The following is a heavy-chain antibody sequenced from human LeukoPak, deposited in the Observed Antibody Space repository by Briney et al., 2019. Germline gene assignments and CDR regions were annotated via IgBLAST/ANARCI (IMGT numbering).Heavy chain of an antibody. D-gene: IGHD3-22*01. V-gene: IGHV3-30-3*01. CDR1: GFTFSTYA. CDR2: IFYDGSEK. CDR3: AREDGSSGYRPDY. Sequence: GGSLRLSCAASGFTFSTYAMHWVRQAPGKGLEWVALIFYDGSEKFYADSVKGRFTISKDNPKNTPYLQMNSLRAEDTAVYYCAREDGSSGYRPDYWGQGTLVTVSS. J-gene: IGHJ4*02.